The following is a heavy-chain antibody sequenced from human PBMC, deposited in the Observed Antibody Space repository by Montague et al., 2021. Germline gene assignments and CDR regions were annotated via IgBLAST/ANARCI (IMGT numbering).Heavy chain of an antibody. CDR2: INPDGSAK. D-gene: IGHD2-21*01. V-gene: IGHV3-7*01. Sequence: SLRLSCAAFGFTFSNSWMNWVRQAPGKGLEWVANINPDGSAKRHVDSVQGRFTISRDNAKNSLHLQMNSLRAEDTAVYYCVSVGEWGQGTLVTVSS. CDR1: GFTFSNSW. CDR3: VSVGE. J-gene: IGHJ4*02.